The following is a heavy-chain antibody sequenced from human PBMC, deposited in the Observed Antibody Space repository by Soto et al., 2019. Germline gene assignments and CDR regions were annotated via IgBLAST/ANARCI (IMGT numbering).Heavy chain of an antibody. D-gene: IGHD3-10*01. J-gene: IGHJ6*02. CDR2: INPNSGGT. Sequence: QVPLVQSGAEVKKPGASVKVSCKASGYTFTGYYMHWVRQAPGQGLEWMGWINPNSGGTNYAQKFQGRVTMTRDTSISTAYMELSRLRSDDTAVYYCARETYGSGNNGIYYYYYGMDVWGQGTTVTVSS. CDR3: ARETYGSGNNGIYYYYYGMDV. V-gene: IGHV1-2*02. CDR1: GYTFTGYY.